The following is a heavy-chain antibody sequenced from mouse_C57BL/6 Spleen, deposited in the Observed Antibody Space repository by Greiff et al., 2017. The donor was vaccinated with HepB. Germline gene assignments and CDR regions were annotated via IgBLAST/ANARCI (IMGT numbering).Heavy chain of an antibody. Sequence: EVQLQQSGAELVKPGASVKLSCTASGFNIKDYYMHWVKQRTEQGLEWIGRIDPEDGETKYAQKFQGKATITADTSSNTAYLQLSSLTSEDTGVYDWAISPYVYYAMDYWGQGTSVTVSS. CDR3: AISPYVYYAMDY. J-gene: IGHJ4*01. CDR2: IDPEDGET. CDR1: GFNIKDYY. V-gene: IGHV14-2*01.